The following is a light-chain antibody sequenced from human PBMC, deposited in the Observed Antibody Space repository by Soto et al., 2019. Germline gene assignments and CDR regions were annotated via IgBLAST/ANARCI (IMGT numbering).Light chain of an antibody. J-gene: IGKJ5*01. Sequence: EPVCTQSPGTLTLSPGEIASLSSMSIQSVSSSSLAWYQQHPGQAPRLLIYEASSRATGIPDRFSGSGSGTDFTLTITRLEPEDFALYFCQHYFRGSPITFGQRRLLEVK. CDR3: QHYFRGSPIT. V-gene: IGKV3-20*01. CDR1: QSVSSSS. CDR2: EAS.